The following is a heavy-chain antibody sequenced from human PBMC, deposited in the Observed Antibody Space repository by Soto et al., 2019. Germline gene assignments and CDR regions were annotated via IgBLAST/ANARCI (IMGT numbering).Heavy chain of an antibody. CDR2: IYYSGRT. CDR3: ARLVRDYGDYGAFDF. D-gene: IGHD4-17*01. Sequence: QVQLQESGPGLVKTSETLSLTCAVSGDSISSNYWSWIRQPPGKGLEWIRYIYYSGRTKYNPYLKSRLTISVDTSDNQFSLRLSSVTAADTAVYYCARLVRDYGDYGAFDFWGQGTLVTVSS. CDR1: GDSISSNY. V-gene: IGHV4-59*01. J-gene: IGHJ4*02.